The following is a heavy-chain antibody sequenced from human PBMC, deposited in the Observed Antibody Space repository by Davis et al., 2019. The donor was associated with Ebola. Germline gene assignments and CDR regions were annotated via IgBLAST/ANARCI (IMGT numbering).Heavy chain of an antibody. V-gene: IGHV1-8*01. Sequence: ASVKVSCKASGYTFTSYDINWVRQATGQGLEWMGWMNPNSGNTGYAQKFQGRVTMTRNTSISTAYMELSSLRSEDTAVYYCARDSTVMLHYGMDVWGQGTTVTVSS. CDR2: MNPNSGNT. CDR1: GYTFTSYD. CDR3: ARDSTVMLHYGMDV. J-gene: IGHJ6*02. D-gene: IGHD4-11*01.